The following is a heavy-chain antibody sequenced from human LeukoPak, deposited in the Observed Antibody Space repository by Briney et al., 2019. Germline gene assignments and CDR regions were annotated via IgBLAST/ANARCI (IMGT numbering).Heavy chain of an antibody. V-gene: IGHV5-51*01. CDR1: GYSFTSYW. Sequence: GESLKISCKGSGYSFTSYWIGWVRQMPGKGLEWMGILYSGDSDTRYSPSFQGQVTISADRSISTAYLQWSSLKASDTAMYYCARLIVVPAAIAYYFDYWGQGTLVTVSS. CDR2: LYSGDSDT. CDR3: ARLIVVPAAIAYYFDY. J-gene: IGHJ4*02. D-gene: IGHD2-2*02.